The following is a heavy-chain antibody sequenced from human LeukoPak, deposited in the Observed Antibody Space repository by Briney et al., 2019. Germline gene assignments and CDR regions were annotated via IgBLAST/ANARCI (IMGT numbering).Heavy chain of an antibody. CDR3: GILTGYSPLAFDI. V-gene: IGHV1-2*02. Sequence: ASVKVSCKASGYTFTGYYMHWVRQAPGQGLEWMGWINPNSGGTNYAQKFQGRVTMTRDTSISTAYMELCRLRSDDTAVYYCGILTGYSPLAFDIWGQGTMVTVSS. CDR1: GYTFTGYY. D-gene: IGHD3-9*01. CDR2: INPNSGGT. J-gene: IGHJ3*02.